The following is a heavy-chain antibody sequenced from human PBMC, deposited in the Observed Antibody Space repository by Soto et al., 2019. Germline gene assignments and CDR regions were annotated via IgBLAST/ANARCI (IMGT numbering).Heavy chain of an antibody. CDR1: GFTLSSYW. CDR2: TRQDGGQS. CDR3: VRDGSTGWHFDS. J-gene: IGHJ4*02. D-gene: IGHD6-19*01. Sequence: EVQLVESGGGLVQPGGSLRLSCEASGFTLSSYWMSWIRQAPGKGLEWVANTRQDGGQSYLVDSVQGRFTISRDNAKNLVYLQMNSLSAEDTAVYYGVRDGSTGWHFDSWGQGTLVTVSS. V-gene: IGHV3-7*01.